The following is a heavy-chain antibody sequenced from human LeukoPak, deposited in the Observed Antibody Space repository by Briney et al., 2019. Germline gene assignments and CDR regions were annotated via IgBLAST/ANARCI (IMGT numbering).Heavy chain of an antibody. J-gene: IGHJ4*02. CDR2: IIPSSTTI. CDR3: ARAQDPTILSYFDY. CDR1: GYTFSIYS. D-gene: IGHD5-24*01. Sequence: AGGSLRLSCAASGYTFSIYSMNWVRQAPGKGGEWVSYIIPSSTTIYYADSVKGRFTISRDNSKNSLYLQMNSLRDEDTAVYYCARAQDPTILSYFDYWGQGTLVTVSS. V-gene: IGHV3-48*02.